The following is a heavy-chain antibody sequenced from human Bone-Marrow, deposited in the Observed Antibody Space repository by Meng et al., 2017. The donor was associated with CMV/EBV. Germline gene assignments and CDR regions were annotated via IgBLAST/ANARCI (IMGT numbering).Heavy chain of an antibody. D-gene: IGHD4-17*01. Sequence: LSLTCAASGFTFSSYAMHWVRQAPGKGLEWVSVIYSGGSTYYADSVKGRFTISRDNSKNTLYLQMNSLRAEDTAVYYCARSDYAYDAFDIWGQGTMVTVSS. CDR1: GFTFSSYA. CDR2: IYSGGST. V-gene: IGHV3-53*01. J-gene: IGHJ3*02. CDR3: ARSDYAYDAFDI.